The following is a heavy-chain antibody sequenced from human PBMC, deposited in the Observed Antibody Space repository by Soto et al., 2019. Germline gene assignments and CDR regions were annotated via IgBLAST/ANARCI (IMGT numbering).Heavy chain of an antibody. Sequence: EVQLVESGGGLVQHGGSLRLSCAASGFTFSSYSMSWVRQAPGKGLEWVSGIGGSGGSTYYADSVKGRFTTSRDNSKNTLYLQMNSLRAEATDVYYCAKDGVVRGLNWFDPWGQGTLVTVSS. J-gene: IGHJ5*02. D-gene: IGHD3-10*01. V-gene: IGHV3-23*04. CDR2: IGGSGGST. CDR1: GFTFSSYS. CDR3: AKDGVVRGLNWFDP.